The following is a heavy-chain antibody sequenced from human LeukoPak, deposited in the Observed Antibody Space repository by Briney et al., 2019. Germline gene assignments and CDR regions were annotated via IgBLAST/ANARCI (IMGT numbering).Heavy chain of an antibody. D-gene: IGHD1-26*01. J-gene: IGHJ6*03. CDR1: GFTFSNYW. CDR3: PRVRGWELLYFYYMDV. CDR2: IKQDGSEK. Sequence: GGSLRLSCAASGFTFSNYWVSWVRQAPGKGLEWVTNIKQDGSEKYYVDSVKGRFTISRDNAKNSLYLQMNSLRAEDTAVYYCPRVRGWELLYFYYMDVWGKGTTVTVSS. V-gene: IGHV3-7*01.